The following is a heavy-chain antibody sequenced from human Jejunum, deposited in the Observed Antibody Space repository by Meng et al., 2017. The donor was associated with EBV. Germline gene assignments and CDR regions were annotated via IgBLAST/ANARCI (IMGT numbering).Heavy chain of an antibody. CDR2: INTRGGTT. J-gene: IGHJ4*02. CDR1: GYTFTTYF. Sequence: QVQQVQSGAGVKKPWASVKVSCKASGYTFTTYFLHWVRQAPGQGLEWMGIINTRGGTTTYAQGFQGRVTMSRDTSTGTVYMDLSGLTSEDTAMYYCARTFGDYDAFDYWGQGALVTVSS. V-gene: IGHV1-46*01. D-gene: IGHD4-17*01. CDR3: ARTFGDYDAFDY.